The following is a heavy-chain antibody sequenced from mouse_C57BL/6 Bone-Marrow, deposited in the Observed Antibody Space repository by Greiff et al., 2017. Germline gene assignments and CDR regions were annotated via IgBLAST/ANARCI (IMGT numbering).Heavy chain of an antibody. Sequence: EVKLQESGPGLVKPSQSLSLTCSVTGYSITSGYYWNWIRQFPGNKLEWMGYISYDGSNNYNPSLKNRISITRDTSKNQFFLKLNSVTTEDTATYYCARRDGYYIYYAMDYWGQGTSVTVSS. D-gene: IGHD2-3*01. CDR3: ARRDGYYIYYAMDY. CDR1: GYSITSGYY. V-gene: IGHV3-6*01. CDR2: ISYDGSN. J-gene: IGHJ4*01.